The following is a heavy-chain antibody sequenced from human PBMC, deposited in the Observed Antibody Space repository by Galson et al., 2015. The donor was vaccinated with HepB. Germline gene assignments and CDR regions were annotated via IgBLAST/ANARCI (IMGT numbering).Heavy chain of an antibody. Sequence: SVKVSCKASGYNFFTYGISWVRQAPGQGLEWMGWISAYNGNIKYDQRFQGRVTMTTNTSASTMYLEIRGLRPDDTATYYCARDRGKRQVLGIPLDTWGQGTLVVVSS. CDR1: GYNFFTYG. D-gene: IGHD1-26*01. J-gene: IGHJ5*02. CDR3: ARDRGKRQVLGIPLDT. V-gene: IGHV1-18*01. CDR2: ISAYNGNI.